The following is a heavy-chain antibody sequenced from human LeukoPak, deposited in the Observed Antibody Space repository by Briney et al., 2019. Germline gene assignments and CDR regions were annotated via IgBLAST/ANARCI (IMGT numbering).Heavy chain of an antibody. Sequence: GRSLRLSCAASGSTFSSYAMHWVRQAPGKGLEWVAVISYDGSNKYYADSVKGRFTISRDNSKNTLYLQMNSLRAEDTAVYYCARDRRYYDSSGPYYYGMDVWGQGTTVTVSS. V-gene: IGHV3-30*04. CDR2: ISYDGSNK. D-gene: IGHD3-22*01. CDR3: ARDRRYYDSSGPYYYGMDV. J-gene: IGHJ6*02. CDR1: GSTFSSYA.